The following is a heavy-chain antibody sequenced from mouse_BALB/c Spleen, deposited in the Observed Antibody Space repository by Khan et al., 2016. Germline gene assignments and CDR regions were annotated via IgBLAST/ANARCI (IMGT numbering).Heavy chain of an antibody. CDR3: ARWWYGSSSGYAVDY. CDR2: ISYSGST. Sequence: EVQLQESGPSLVKPSQTLSLTCSVTGDSITSGYWNWIRKFPGNKLEYMGYISYSGSTYYNPSLKSRISITRDTSKNQYYLQLNSVTTEDTATYDCARWWYGSSSGYAVDYWGQGTSVTVSS. CDR1: GDSITSGY. D-gene: IGHD1-1*01. V-gene: IGHV3-8*02. J-gene: IGHJ4*01.